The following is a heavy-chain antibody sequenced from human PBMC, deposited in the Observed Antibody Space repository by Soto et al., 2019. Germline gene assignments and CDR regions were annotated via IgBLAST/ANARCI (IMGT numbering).Heavy chain of an antibody. CDR1: GVTFSSYA. V-gene: IGHV3-23*01. CDR3: ARYGDYVAFDI. Sequence: GGSLRHSCAASGVTFSSYAMSWVRQAPGKGLEWVSAISGSGGSTYYADSVKGRFTISRDNSKNTLYLQMNSLRAEDTAVYYCARYGDYVAFDIWGQGTIVTVSS. D-gene: IGHD4-17*01. J-gene: IGHJ3*02. CDR2: ISGSGGST.